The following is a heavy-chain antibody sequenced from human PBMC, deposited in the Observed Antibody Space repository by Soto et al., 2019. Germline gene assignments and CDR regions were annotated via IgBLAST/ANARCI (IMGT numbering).Heavy chain of an antibody. J-gene: IGHJ4*02. V-gene: IGHV4-59*01. CDR2: IYYSGST. D-gene: IGHD6-6*01. Sequence: PSETLSLTCTVSCGSISSYYWSWVRQPPGKGLEWIGYIYYSGSTNYNPSLKSRVTISVDTSKNQFSLKLSSVTTADTAVYYCARNIAARPYYFDYWGQGTLVTVSS. CDR3: ARNIAARPYYFDY. CDR1: CGSISSYY.